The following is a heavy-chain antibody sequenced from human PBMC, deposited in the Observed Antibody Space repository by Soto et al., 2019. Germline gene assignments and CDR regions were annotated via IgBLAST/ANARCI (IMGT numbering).Heavy chain of an antibody. CDR3: EISDVIAAAGNGP. CDR1: GYTFTSYG. Sequence: RASVKVSCKASGYTFTSYGISWVRQAPRQGLEWMGWISAYNGNTNYAQKLQGRVTMTTDTSTSTAYMELRSLRSDDTAVYYCEISDVIAAAGNGPWGQGTLVTVPS. V-gene: IGHV1-18*01. J-gene: IGHJ5*02. D-gene: IGHD6-13*01. CDR2: ISAYNGNT.